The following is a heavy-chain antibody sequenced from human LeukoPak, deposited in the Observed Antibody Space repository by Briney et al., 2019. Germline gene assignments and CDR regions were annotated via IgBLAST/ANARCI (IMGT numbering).Heavy chain of an antibody. CDR2: ITTYNGDT. CDR1: GYTFTNYG. J-gene: IGHJ2*01. CDR3: ARGPRTGAGMSMMLISDWFFDL. D-gene: IGHD1-26*01. Sequence: GASVKVSCKTSGYTFTNYGISWVRQAPGQGLEWMGWITTYNGDTDYARKFQGRVTMTMDTSTSTVYMDLRILRSDDTAVYYCARGPRTGAGMSMMLISDWFFDLWGRGTPVTVSS. V-gene: IGHV1-18*01.